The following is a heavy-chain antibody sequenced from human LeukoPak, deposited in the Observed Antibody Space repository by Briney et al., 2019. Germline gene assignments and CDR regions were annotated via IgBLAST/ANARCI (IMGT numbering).Heavy chain of an antibody. CDR2: ISTTSSTI. CDR1: GFTFSDYS. V-gene: IGHV3-48*04. Sequence: PGGSLRLSCAASGFTFSDYSMNWVRQAPGKGLEWLPYISTTSSTIDYADSVKGRFTISRDNAKNSLYLQMNSLRAEDTAVYYCARPLYSGSYGYWGQGTLVTVSS. J-gene: IGHJ4*02. CDR3: ARPLYSGSYGY. D-gene: IGHD1-26*01.